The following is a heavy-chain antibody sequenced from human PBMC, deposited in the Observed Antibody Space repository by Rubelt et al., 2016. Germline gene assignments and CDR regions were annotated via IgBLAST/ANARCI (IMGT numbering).Heavy chain of an antibody. CDR3: ARTPGVLVFYYFDY. D-gene: IGHD3-3*01. Sequence: RGKGLEWVSYISSSSSTIYYADSVKGRFTISRDNAKNSLYLQMNSLRDEDTAVYYCARTPGVLVFYYFDYWGQGTLVTVSS. V-gene: IGHV3-48*02. J-gene: IGHJ4*02. CDR2: ISSSSSTI.